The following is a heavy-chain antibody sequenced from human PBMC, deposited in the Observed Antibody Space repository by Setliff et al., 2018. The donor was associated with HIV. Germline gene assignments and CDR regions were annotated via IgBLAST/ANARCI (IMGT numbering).Heavy chain of an antibody. V-gene: IGHV4-39*02. J-gene: IGHJ5*02. CDR3: AKDIPGPAINSGRIKNWFDP. CDR2: IYYSGST. Sequence: SETLSLTCSVSGDSISSSSYYWGWIRQPPGKGLEWIGSIYYSGSTYYNPSLKSRVTISVDTSKNQFSLKLSSVAAGDTAVYYCAKDIPGPAINSGRIKNWFDPWGEGTLVTVSS. CDR1: GDSISSSSYY. D-gene: IGHD6-19*01.